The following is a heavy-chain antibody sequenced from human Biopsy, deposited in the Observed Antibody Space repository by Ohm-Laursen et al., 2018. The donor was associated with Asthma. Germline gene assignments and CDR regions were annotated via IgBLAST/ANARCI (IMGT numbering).Heavy chain of an antibody. J-gene: IGHJ4*02. CDR1: GASVSTPNY. V-gene: IGHV4-38-2*02. D-gene: IGHD3-22*01. CDR2: VYYTGNT. CDR3: ARIPRRSGSYFVDY. Sequence: SDTLSLTCSVSGASVSTPNYWAWIRQPPGKRLEWVGSVYYTGNTYYNQSLKSRLSLSVDTSRNQFSLRLRSVTAADTAVYFCARIPRRSGSYFVDYWGQGTLVTVSS.